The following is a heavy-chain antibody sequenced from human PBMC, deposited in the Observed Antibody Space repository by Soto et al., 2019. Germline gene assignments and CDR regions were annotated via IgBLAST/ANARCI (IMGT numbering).Heavy chain of an antibody. J-gene: IGHJ4*02. CDR2: IYPGDSDT. V-gene: IGHV5-51*01. Sequence: PGESLKISCKGSGYTFTTYWIGWVRQVPGKGLEWMGVIYPGDSDTIYSPSLQGQVTLSADKSISTAYLQWRSLQASDTAMYYCVRRPGCSTTTCYRELDYWGQGTLVTSPQ. D-gene: IGHD2-2*01. CDR3: VRRPGCSTTTCYRELDY. CDR1: GYTFTTYW.